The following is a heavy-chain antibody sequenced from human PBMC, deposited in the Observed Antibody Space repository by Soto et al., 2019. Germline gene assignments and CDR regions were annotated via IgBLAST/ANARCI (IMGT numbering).Heavy chain of an antibody. CDR2: INHSGST. D-gene: IGHD4-17*01. V-gene: IGHV4-34*01. CDR3: ASGRAVDDYGDYEGNFDY. Sequence: SETLSLTCAVYGGSFSGYYWSWIRQPPGKGLEWIGEINHSGSTNYNPSLKSRVTISVDTSKNQFSLKLSSVTAADKAVYYCASGRAVDDYGDYEGNFDYWGQGTLVTVSS. J-gene: IGHJ4*02. CDR1: GGSFSGYY.